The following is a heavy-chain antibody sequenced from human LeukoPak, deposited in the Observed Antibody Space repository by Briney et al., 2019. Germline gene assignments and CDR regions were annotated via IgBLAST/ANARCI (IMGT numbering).Heavy chain of an antibody. J-gene: IGHJ4*02. CDR2: IYSGGNT. D-gene: IGHD3-16*01. Sequence: GGSLRLSCAASGFTVSSKHMSWVRQAPGKGLEWVSLIYSGGNTYYADSVKGRFTISRDNSKNTLYLQMNSLRAEDTAVYYCARQYYDYVWGSYPFDYWGQGTLVTVSS. V-gene: IGHV3-66*04. CDR3: ARQYYDYVWGSYPFDY. CDR1: GFTVSSKH.